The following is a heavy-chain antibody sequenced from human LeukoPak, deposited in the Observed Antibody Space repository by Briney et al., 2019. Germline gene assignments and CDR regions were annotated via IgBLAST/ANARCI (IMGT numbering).Heavy chain of an antibody. CDR1: GGSISSGGYY. D-gene: IGHD6-19*01. CDR3: ARDRGPGYSSGWPEVWYFDL. V-gene: IGHV4-30-2*01. Sequence: SQTLSLTCTVSGGSISSGGYYWSWIRQPPGKGLEWIGYIYHSGSTYYNPSLKSRVTISVDRSKNQFSLKLSSVTAADTAVYYCARDRGPGYSSGWPEVWYFDLWGRGTLVTVSS. J-gene: IGHJ2*01. CDR2: IYHSGST.